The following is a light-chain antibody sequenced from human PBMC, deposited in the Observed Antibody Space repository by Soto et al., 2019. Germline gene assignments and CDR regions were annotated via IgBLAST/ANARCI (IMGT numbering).Light chain of an antibody. CDR1: SSNIGSYT. J-gene: IGLJ2*01. CDR2: SNN. V-gene: IGLV1-44*01. Sequence: QSVLTQPPSASGTPGQRVTISCSGSSSNIGSYTVNWYQHFPGTAPKLLIYSNNQRPSGVPDRFSGSKSGTSASLAISGLQSEDEADYHCQSYDSSLTNAVFGGGTKLTVL. CDR3: QSYDSSLTNAV.